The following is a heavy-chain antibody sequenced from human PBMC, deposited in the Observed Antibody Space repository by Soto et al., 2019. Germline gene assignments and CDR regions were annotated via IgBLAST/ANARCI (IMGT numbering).Heavy chain of an antibody. CDR1: SASLGDHY. V-gene: IGHV4-34*02. J-gene: IGHJ6*02. Sequence: QGQLRQWGAGVLKPSDTLSLTCAVFSASLGDHYWSWIRQSPDKGLEWIGEVHPSGSTDYNPSLKSRHTLSLDSSKNQFSLKVASVTAADTAVYFGARGKPSGYRFGPRNFFYYGLDVWGPGTTVTVSS. CDR2: VHPSGST. D-gene: IGHD5-18*01. CDR3: ARGKPSGYRFGPRNFFYYGLDV.